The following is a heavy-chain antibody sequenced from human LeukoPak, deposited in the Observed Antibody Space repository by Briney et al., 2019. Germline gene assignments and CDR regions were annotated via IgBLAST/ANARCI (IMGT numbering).Heavy chain of an antibody. CDR1: GFTFSSYW. CDR2: INSDGSST. J-gene: IGHJ4*02. V-gene: IGHV3-74*01. D-gene: IGHD2-15*01. Sequence: GSLRLSCAASGFTFSSYWMHWVRQAPGKGLVWVSRINSDGSSTSYADSVKGRFTISRDNAKNTLYLQMNSLRAEDTAVYYCAKDPGGYCSGGSCYPTPSFDYWGQGTLVTVSS. CDR3: AKDPGGYCSGGSCYPTPSFDY.